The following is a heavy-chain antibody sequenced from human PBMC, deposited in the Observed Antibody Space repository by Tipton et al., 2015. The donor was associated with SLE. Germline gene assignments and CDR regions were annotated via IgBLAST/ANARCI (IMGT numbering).Heavy chain of an antibody. D-gene: IGHD2-21*01. Sequence: SLRLSCAASGFTFSSYAMHWVRQAPGKGLEYVSAISSNGGSTYYADSVKGRFTISRDNSKNTLYLQMGSLRAEDMAVYYCARGLFSPYCGGDCPPCAFDIWGQGTMVTVSS. CDR1: GFTFSSYA. CDR3: ARGLFSPYCGGDCPPCAFDI. CDR2: ISSNGGST. J-gene: IGHJ3*02. V-gene: IGHV3-64*02.